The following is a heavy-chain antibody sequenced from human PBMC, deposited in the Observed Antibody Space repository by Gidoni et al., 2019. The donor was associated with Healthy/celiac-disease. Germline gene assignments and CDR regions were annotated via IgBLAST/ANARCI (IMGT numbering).Heavy chain of an antibody. CDR1: GFTFSSYD. V-gene: IGHV3-13*04. D-gene: IGHD3-16*01. Sequence: EVQLVESGGGLVQPGGSLRLSCAASGFTFSSYDMHWVRQATGKGLEWVSAIGTAGDTYYPGSVKGRFTISRENSKNSLYLQMNSLRAGDTAVYYCARVGGGDSLDYWGQGTLVTVSS. CDR2: IGTAGDT. J-gene: IGHJ4*02. CDR3: ARVGGGDSLDY.